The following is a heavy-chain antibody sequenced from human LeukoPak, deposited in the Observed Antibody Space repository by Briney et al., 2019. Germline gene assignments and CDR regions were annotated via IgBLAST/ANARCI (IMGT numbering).Heavy chain of an antibody. CDR3: AKEGRDGYNFYFDY. V-gene: IGHV3-23*01. Sequence: GASLRLSCAASGFTFSSYAMSWVRQAPGKGLEWVSAISGSGGSTHYADSVKGRFTISRDNSKNTLYLQMNSLRAEDTAVYYCAKEGRDGYNFYFDYWGQGTLVTVSS. CDR1: GFTFSSYA. J-gene: IGHJ4*02. D-gene: IGHD5-24*01. CDR2: ISGSGGST.